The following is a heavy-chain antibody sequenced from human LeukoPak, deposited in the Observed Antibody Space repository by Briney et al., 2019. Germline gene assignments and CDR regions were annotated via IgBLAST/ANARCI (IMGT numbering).Heavy chain of an antibody. CDR3: AKECIWAPRITIFGVVGPPFDP. V-gene: IGHV3-23*01. CDR1: GFTFSSYA. CDR2: ISGSGGST. D-gene: IGHD3-3*01. J-gene: IGHJ5*02. Sequence: GGPLRLSCAASGFTFSSYAMSWVRQAPGKGLEWVSAISGSGGSTYYADSVKGRFTISRDNSKNTLYLQMNSLRAEDTAVYYCAKECIWAPRITIFGVVGPPFDPWGQGTLVTVSS.